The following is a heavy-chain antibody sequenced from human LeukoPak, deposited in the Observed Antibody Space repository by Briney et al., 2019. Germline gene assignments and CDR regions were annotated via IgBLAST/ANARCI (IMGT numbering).Heavy chain of an antibody. CDR1: GGSISTYY. CDR2: INYSGRT. V-gene: IGHV4-59*08. CDR3: ARKPPSGPGYYYSYGMDV. Sequence: SETLSLTCTVSGGSISTYYWSWVWQPPGKGLEWIGYINYSGRTNANSSLKSRVAISVDTSKNQFSLKLSSVTAADTAVYYCARKPPSGPGYYYSYGMDVWGQGTTVTVSS. J-gene: IGHJ6*02.